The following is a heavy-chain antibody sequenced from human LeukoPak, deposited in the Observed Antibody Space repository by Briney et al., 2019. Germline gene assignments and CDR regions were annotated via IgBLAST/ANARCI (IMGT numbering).Heavy chain of an antibody. V-gene: IGHV4-34*01. CDR1: GGSFSGYY. CDR2: INHSGST. J-gene: IGHJ3*02. CDR3: AIDHWTDAFDI. Sequence: PSETLSLTCAVYGGSFSGYYWSWIRQPPGKGLEWIGEINHSGSTNYNPSLKSRVTISVDTSKNQFSLKLSSVTAADTAVYYCAIDHWTDAFDIWGQGTMVTVSS. D-gene: IGHD1-1*01.